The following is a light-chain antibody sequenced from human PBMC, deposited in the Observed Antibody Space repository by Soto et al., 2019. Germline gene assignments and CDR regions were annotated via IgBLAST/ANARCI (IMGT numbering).Light chain of an antibody. V-gene: IGKV1-5*03. CDR2: KAS. J-gene: IGKJ1*01. Sequence: DIQMTQSPATLSASVEDRVTITCRASQSISSWLAWYQRKPGKAPKLLIYKASSLESGVPSRFSGSGSGTEFTLTISSLQPDDFATYYCQQYNTYGYVWTYGQGTKVDI. CDR3: QQYNTYGYVWT. CDR1: QSISSW.